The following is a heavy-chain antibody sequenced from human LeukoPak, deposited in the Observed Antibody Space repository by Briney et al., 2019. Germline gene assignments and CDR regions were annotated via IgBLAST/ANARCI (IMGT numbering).Heavy chain of an antibody. J-gene: IGHJ4*02. CDR1: GGSISSGGYY. D-gene: IGHD6-19*01. CDR2: IYYSGST. V-gene: IGHV4-61*08. Sequence: SETLSLTCTVSGGSISSGGYYWSWIRQPPGKGLEWIGYIYYSGSTNYNPSLKSRVTISVDTSKNQFSLKLSSVTAADTAVYYCARHSRPWLGFDYWGQGTLVTVSS. CDR3: ARHSRPWLGFDY.